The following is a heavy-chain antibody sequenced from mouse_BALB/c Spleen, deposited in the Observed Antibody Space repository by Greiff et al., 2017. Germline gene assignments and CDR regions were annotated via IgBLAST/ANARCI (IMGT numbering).Heavy chain of an antibody. CDR3: GSSFAY. CDR1: GYTFTSYW. V-gene: IGHV1-7*01. CDR2: INPSTGYT. J-gene: IGHJ3*01. Sequence: VQLQQSGAELAKPGASVKMSCKASGYTFTSYWMHWVKQRPGQGLEWIGYINPSTGYTEYNQKFKDKATLTADKSSSTAYMQLSSLTSEDSAVYYCGSSFAYWGQGTLVTVSA.